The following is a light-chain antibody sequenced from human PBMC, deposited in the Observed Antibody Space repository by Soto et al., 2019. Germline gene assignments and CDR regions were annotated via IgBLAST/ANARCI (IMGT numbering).Light chain of an antibody. CDR3: SSYTSSNTLVV. J-gene: IGLJ2*01. V-gene: IGLV2-14*01. CDR1: TSDVGGYVY. Sequence: QSALTQPASVSGSPGQSITISCTGTTSDVGGYVYVSWYRQHPGKAPKLMIFEVSHRPSGVSNRFSGSKSGNTASLTISGLQTEDEADYYCSSYTSSNTLVVFGGGTKLTVL. CDR2: EVS.